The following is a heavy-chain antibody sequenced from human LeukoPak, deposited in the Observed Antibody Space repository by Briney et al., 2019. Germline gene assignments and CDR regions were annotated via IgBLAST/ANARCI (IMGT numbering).Heavy chain of an antibody. D-gene: IGHD4-17*01. J-gene: IGHJ4*02. Sequence: ASVTVSCTASGGTFSSYAISWVRQAPGQGLEWMGRIIPILGIANYAQKFQGRVTITADKSTSTAYMELSSLRSEDTAVYYCARDHDYGDYVFDYWGQGTLVTVSS. V-gene: IGHV1-69*04. CDR3: ARDHDYGDYVFDY. CDR1: GGTFSSYA. CDR2: IIPILGIA.